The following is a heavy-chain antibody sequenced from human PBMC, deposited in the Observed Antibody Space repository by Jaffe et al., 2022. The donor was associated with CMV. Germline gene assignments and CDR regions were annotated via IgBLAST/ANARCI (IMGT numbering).Heavy chain of an antibody. CDR1: GYNFSNYW. Sequence: EVQLVQSGAEVKKPGESLKISCKGSGYNFSNYWIGWVRQMPGNGLEWMGIILPGDSDARYSPSFQGQVTFSADKSISSVYLQWSTLKPSDTAIYYCARHRDTNSVGAFEVWGQGTMVTVSS. CDR3: ARHRDTNSVGAFEV. J-gene: IGHJ3*01. V-gene: IGHV5-51*01. D-gene: IGHD1-1*01. CDR2: ILPGDSDA.